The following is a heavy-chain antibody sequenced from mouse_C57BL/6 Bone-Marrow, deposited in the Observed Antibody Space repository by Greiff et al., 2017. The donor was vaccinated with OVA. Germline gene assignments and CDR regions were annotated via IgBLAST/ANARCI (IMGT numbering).Heavy chain of an antibody. D-gene: IGHD1-1*01. CDR1: GFSLSTFGMG. Sequence: QVTLKESGPGILQPSQTLSLTCSFSGFSLSTFGMGVGWIRQPSGKGLEWLAHIWWDDDKYYNPALKSRPTISKDTSKNQVFLKIANVDTADTATYYCARIVITTVVVAYYFDYWGQGTTLTVSS. V-gene: IGHV8-8*01. CDR3: ARIVITTVVVAYYFDY. J-gene: IGHJ2*01. CDR2: IWWDDDK.